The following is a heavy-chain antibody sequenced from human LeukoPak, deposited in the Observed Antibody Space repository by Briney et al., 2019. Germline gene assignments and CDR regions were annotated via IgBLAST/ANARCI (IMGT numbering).Heavy chain of an antibody. CDR1: GLTFSSYG. V-gene: IGHV3-7*03. D-gene: IGHD3-16*01. CDR3: ARGGGLDV. Sequence: GGALTLSCAASGLTFSSYGMHWVRPAPGKGLEGVASINHNGNVNYYVDSVKGRFTISRDNAKNSLYLQMSNLRAEDTAVYFCARGGGLDVWGRGATVTVSS. CDR2: INHNGNVN. J-gene: IGHJ6*02.